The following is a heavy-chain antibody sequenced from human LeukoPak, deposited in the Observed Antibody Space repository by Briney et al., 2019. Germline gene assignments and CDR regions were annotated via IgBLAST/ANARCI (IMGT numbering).Heavy chain of an antibody. CDR1: GGSINSDLYY. V-gene: IGHV4-61*02. Sequence: SETLSLTCTISGGSINSDLYYWAWVRQPAGKRLEWIGRIYTNGWTDYNPSLKNRVTISVDTSKNQFSLKLSFVTAADTAFYYCARGSGWNSFDPWGEGTLVTVSS. CDR2: IYTNGWT. D-gene: IGHD6-19*01. J-gene: IGHJ5*02. CDR3: ARGSGWNSFDP.